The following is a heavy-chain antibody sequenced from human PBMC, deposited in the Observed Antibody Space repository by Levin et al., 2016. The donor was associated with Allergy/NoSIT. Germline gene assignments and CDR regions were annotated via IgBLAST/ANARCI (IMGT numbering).Heavy chain of an antibody. CDR2: ISNTGGST. J-gene: IGHJ4*02. D-gene: IGHD2-21*02. Sequence: GESLKISCSASGFSFNKYAMHWVRQAPGKGLEYVSAISNTGGSTNYADSVKGRFTISRDNSKKKVYLQMSRLRAEDTAVYYCVKDQNGDSLAYYFDNWGQGTHVTVSS. V-gene: IGHV3-64D*06. CDR3: VKDQNGDSLAYYFDN. CDR1: GFSFNKYA.